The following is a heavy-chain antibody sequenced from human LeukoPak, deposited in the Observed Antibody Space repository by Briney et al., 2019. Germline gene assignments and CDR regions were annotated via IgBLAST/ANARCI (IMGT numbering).Heavy chain of an antibody. CDR2: ISYDGGNE. CDR1: GFTFSTYG. V-gene: IGHV3-30*18. Sequence: GGSLRLSCAASGFTFSTYGMHWVRQAPGKGLEWVAVISYDGGNEYYADSVKGRFTISRDNSKNTLYLQMSSLRAEDTAVYYCAKEFNRGLPDYWGQGTLVTVPS. J-gene: IGHJ4*02. CDR3: AKEFNRGLPDY. D-gene: IGHD2-21*01.